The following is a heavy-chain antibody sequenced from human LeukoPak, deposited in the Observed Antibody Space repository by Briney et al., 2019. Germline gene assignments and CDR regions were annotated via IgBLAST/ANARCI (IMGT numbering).Heavy chain of an antibody. D-gene: IGHD3-10*01. CDR1: GGSISGHY. V-gene: IGHV4-59*11. J-gene: IGHJ6*03. Sequence: SETLSLTCTVSGGSISGHYWSRIRQPPGKGLECIGYMYYSGSTNYNPSLKSRVTISLDTSKNQFSLKLSSVTAADTAVYFCARADSANYYDSGRYFNYFYMDVWGRGTTVTVSS. CDR2: MYYSGST. CDR3: ARADSANYYDSGRYFNYFYMDV.